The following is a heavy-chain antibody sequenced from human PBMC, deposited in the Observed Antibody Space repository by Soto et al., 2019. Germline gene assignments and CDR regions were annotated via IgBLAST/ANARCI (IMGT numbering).Heavy chain of an antibody. CDR2: TYSAGTT. D-gene: IGHD1-1*01. Sequence: EVKLVESGGGLVQPGGSLRLSCAASGFMVSSNYMSWVRQAPGKGLEWVSVTYSAGTTNYADSVKGRFTISRDNSKNTLYRQMNSLKAYDTAMYYCARWVTGYGGLDDWGQGTLVTVSS. CDR3: ARWVTGYGGLDD. CDR1: GFMVSSNY. V-gene: IGHV3-66*01. J-gene: IGHJ4*02.